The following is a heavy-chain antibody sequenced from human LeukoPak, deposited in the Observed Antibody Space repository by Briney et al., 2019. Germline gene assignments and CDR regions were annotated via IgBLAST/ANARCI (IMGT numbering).Heavy chain of an antibody. J-gene: IGHJ4*02. CDR3: ARGPTNYDYVWGSYRRDSNFDY. D-gene: IGHD3-16*02. CDR1: GGSFSGYY. V-gene: IGHV4-34*01. CDR2: INHSGST. Sequence: SETLSLTCAVYGGSFSGYYWSWIRQPPGKGLEWIGKINHSGSTNYNPSLKSRVTISVDTSKNQFFLKLSSVTAADTAVYYCARGPTNYDYVWGSYRRDSNFDYWGQGTLVTVSS.